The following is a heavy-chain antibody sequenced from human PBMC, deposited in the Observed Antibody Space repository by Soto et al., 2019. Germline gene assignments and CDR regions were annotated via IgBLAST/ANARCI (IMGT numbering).Heavy chain of an antibody. J-gene: IGHJ6*02. CDR2: ISYDGSNK. CDR1: GFNLSSYT. Sequence: GGSLSLSCAASGFNLSSYTMHWVRQAPGKGLERVAVISYDGSNKYYADSVKGRFTISRDNSKNTLYLQMNSLRAEDTAVYYCARDPIAAAGTGFYGMDVWGQGTTVTVSS. D-gene: IGHD6-13*01. CDR3: ARDPIAAAGTGFYGMDV. V-gene: IGHV3-30-3*01.